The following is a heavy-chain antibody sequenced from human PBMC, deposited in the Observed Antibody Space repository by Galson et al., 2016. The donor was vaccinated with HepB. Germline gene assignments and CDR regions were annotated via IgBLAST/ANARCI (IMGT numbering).Heavy chain of an antibody. J-gene: IGHJ4*01. CDR2: ISRDGSDI. CDR1: GFTYSNHY. CDR3: ARGSPGYTPDFDY. D-gene: IGHD5-12*01. V-gene: IGHV3-21*01. Sequence: SLRLSCAASGFTYSNHYMNWVRQAPGKAPEWVSTISRDGSDIYYADSVKGRFTISRDNAKNSLFLQMTSLRADDTAVYYCARGSPGYTPDFDYWGQGTLVTVSS.